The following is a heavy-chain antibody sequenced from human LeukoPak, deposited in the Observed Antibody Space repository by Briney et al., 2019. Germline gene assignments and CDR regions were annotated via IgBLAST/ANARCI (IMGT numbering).Heavy chain of an antibody. D-gene: IGHD2-15*01. Sequence: ASVKVSCKASGYTFTSYGISWVRQAPGQGLEWMGWISAYNGNTNYAQKLQGRVTMTTDTSTSTAYMELRSLRSDDTAVYYCARKRLGYCSGGSCPLDYWGQGTLVTVSS. CDR1: GYTFTSYG. CDR3: ARKRLGYCSGGSCPLDY. CDR2: ISAYNGNT. J-gene: IGHJ4*02. V-gene: IGHV1-18*04.